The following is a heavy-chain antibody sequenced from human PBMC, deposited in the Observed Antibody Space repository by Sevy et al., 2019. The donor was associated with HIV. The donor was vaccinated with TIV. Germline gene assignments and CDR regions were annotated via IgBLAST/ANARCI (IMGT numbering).Heavy chain of an antibody. CDR3: AKENSLRRGRYYYGMDV. V-gene: IGHV3-30*18. D-gene: IGHD5-12*01. Sequence: EGSLRLSCAASGFTFSSNGMHWVRQAPGKELEWVAVIAYDGSNKYYADSVKGRFTISRDNSKNTLYLQMNSLRAEDTAVYYCAKENSLRRGRYYYGMDVWGQGTTVTVSS. CDR1: GFTFSSNG. CDR2: IAYDGSNK. J-gene: IGHJ6*02.